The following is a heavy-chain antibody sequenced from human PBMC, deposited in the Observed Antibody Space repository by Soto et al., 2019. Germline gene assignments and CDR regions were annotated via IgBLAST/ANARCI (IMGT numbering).Heavy chain of an antibody. V-gene: IGHV4-31*03. CDR3: ARVSDSSGDFDY. CDR2: IYYSGST. Sequence: SETLSLTCTVSGGSISNGGYYWSWIRQHPGKGLEWIGYIYYSGSTYYNSSLKSRATISVDTSKNQFSLKLSSVTAADTAVYYCARVSDSSGDFDYWGQGTLVTVSS. J-gene: IGHJ4*02. CDR1: GGSISNGGYY. D-gene: IGHD3-22*01.